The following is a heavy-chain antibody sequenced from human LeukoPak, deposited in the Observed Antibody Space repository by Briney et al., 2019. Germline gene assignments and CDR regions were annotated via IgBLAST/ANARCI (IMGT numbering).Heavy chain of an antibody. J-gene: IGHJ4*02. D-gene: IGHD3-3*01. V-gene: IGHV4-34*01. Sequence: SETLSLTCAVYGGSFSGYYWSWIRQPPGKGLEWIGEINHSGSTNYNPSPKSRVTISVDTSKNQFSLKLSSVTAADTAVYYCARALLWSGYSNDYWGQGTLVTVSS. CDR3: ARALLWSGYSNDY. CDR1: GGSFSGYY. CDR2: INHSGST.